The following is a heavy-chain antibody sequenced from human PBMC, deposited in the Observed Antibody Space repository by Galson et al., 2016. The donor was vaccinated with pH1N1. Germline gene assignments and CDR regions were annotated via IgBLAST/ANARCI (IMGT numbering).Heavy chain of an antibody. CDR1: GYSFTTYW. V-gene: IGHV5-51*01. Sequence: QSGAEVKKPGESLKISCKGSGYSFTTYWIGWVRQMPGKGLEWLGTIHPGDSDTRYRPSFEGQVTMSADKSISTAYLHWSSLKASDTAMYYCARRAGVAAAGAFDLWGQGTLLIVSS. CDR3: ARRAGVAAAGAFDL. CDR2: IHPGDSDT. D-gene: IGHD6-13*01. J-gene: IGHJ5*02.